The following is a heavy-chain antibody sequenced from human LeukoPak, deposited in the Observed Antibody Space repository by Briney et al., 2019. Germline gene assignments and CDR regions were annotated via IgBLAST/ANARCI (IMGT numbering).Heavy chain of an antibody. CDR1: GGSISSYY. J-gene: IGHJ6*03. CDR3: ARVDYYYYYYMDV. Sequence: SETLSLTCTVSGGSISSYYWSWIRQPPGKGLEWIGYIYYSGSTNYNPSLKSRVTISVDTSKNQFSLKLSSVTAADTAVYYCARVDYYYYYYMDVWGKGTTVTVSS. CDR2: IYYSGST. V-gene: IGHV4-59*12.